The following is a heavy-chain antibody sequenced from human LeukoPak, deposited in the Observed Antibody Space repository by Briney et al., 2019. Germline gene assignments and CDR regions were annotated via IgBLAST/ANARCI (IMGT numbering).Heavy chain of an antibody. CDR2: ISSSSSYI. Sequence: GGSLRLSCAASGFTFSSYSMNWVRQAPGKGLEWVSSISSSSSYIYYADSVKGRFTISRDNAKNSLYLQMNSLRAEDTAVYYCASDPLGGVIDYFDYWGQGTLVTVSS. D-gene: IGHD3-16*02. CDR1: GFTFSSYS. V-gene: IGHV3-21*01. CDR3: ASDPLGGVIDYFDY. J-gene: IGHJ4*02.